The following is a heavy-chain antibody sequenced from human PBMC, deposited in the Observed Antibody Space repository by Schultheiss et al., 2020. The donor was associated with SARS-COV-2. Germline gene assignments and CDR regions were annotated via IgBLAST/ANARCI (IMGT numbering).Heavy chain of an antibody. D-gene: IGHD2-2*01. CDR3: ARARVVPAAISYFDY. J-gene: IGHJ4*02. Sequence: GGSLRLSCAASGFAFSNYAMSWVRQAPGKGLEWVSAIGGSGVSTYYADSVKGRFTISRDNSKNTLYLQMNSLRVEDTAVYYCARARVVPAAISYFDYWGQGTLVTVSS. CDR2: IGGSGVST. V-gene: IGHV3-23*01. CDR1: GFAFSNYA.